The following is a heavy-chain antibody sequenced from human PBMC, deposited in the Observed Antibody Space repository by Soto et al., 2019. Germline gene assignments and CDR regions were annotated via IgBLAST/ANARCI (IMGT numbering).Heavy chain of an antibody. CDR3: ATYTAFAKYYFDY. D-gene: IGHD3-16*01. CDR2: IYPSGTI. V-gene: IGHV4-30-2*01. J-gene: IGHJ4*02. CDR1: GVSITTNGYS. Sequence: SETLSLTCAVSGVSITTNGYSWSWVRQPPGKGLEWIGYIYPSGTIFYNPSLNSRVTISADTSNNQFSLKLTSVTAADTAVYFCATYTAFAKYYFDYWGRGTLVTVSS.